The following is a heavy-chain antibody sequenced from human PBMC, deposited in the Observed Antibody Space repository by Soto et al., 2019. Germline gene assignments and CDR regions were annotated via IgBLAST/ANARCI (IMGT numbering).Heavy chain of an antibody. CDR2: TSWNSDSI. V-gene: IGHV3-9*01. CDR3: AKDRGGEFSSSRYFDY. D-gene: IGHD2-15*01. CDR1: GFTCDDFG. Sequence: FLSLSCAATGFTCDDFGMHCVRQALGKVLECISDTSWNSDSIRYEDSVNVRFTISRDHSKNTLYLEANSLRVEDTAIYYCAKDRGGEFSSSRYFDYLGKGTLVTVS. J-gene: IGHJ4*02.